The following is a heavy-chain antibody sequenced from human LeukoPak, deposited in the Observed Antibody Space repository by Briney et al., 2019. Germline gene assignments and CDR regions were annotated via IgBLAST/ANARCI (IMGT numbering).Heavy chain of an antibody. Sequence: GGSLRLSCTASGFTFGTYWMSWVRQAQGKGLEWVANIKQDGSDKYYVDSVRCRSTISRDNAKNSLYLQMNSLTAEDTAVYCCARDLDYWGQGTLVTVSS. J-gene: IGHJ4*02. CDR3: ARDLDY. CDR1: GFTFGTYW. CDR2: IKQDGSDK. V-gene: IGHV3-7*05.